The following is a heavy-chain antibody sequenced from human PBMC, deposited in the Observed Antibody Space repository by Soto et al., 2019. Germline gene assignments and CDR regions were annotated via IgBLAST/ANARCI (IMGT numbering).Heavy chain of an antibody. J-gene: IGHJ6*02. CDR1: GGTFRSYS. V-gene: IGHV1-69*13. CDR2: IIPIFDIT. D-gene: IGHD3-22*01. CDR3: ARPDEGGYSSNHHYYYALDV. Sequence: SVKVSCKASGGTFRSYSISWVRQAPGQGLEWMGGIIPIFDITNYAQKFQGRVTITADESTSTAYMELSSLGSDDTAVYYCARPDEGGYSSNHHYYYALDVWGQGTTVTVSS.